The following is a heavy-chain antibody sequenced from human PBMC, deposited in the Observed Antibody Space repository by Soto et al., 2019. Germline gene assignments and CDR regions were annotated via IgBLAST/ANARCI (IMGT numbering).Heavy chain of an antibody. V-gene: IGHV3-13*01. CDR1: GFTFSSYD. CDR2: IGTAGDT. D-gene: IGHD3-22*01. J-gene: IGHJ3*02. Sequence: GGSLRLSCAASGFTFSSYDMHWVRQATGKGLEWVSAIGTAGDTYYPGSVKGRFTISRENAKNSLYLQMNSLRAGDTAVYYCARGFSYYDSRSSFDIWGQGTMVTVSS. CDR3: ARGFSYYDSRSSFDI.